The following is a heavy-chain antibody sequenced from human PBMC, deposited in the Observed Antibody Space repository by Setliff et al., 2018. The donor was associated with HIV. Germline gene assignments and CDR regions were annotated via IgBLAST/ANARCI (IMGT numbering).Heavy chain of an antibody. D-gene: IGHD5-12*01. Sequence: GGSLRPPCAPSGFPFSSYAMSWVRQAPGKGLEWVSAISGSGGSTYYADSVKGRFTISRDNSKNTLYLQMNSLRAEDTAVYYCAKDPRAAVATICDYWGQGTLVTVSS. V-gene: IGHV3-23*01. CDR3: AKDPRAAVATICDY. CDR1: GFPFSSYA. CDR2: ISGSGGST. J-gene: IGHJ4*02.